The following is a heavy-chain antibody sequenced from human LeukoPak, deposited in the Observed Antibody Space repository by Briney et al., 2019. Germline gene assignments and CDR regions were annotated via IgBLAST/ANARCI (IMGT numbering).Heavy chain of an antibody. D-gene: IGHD5-12*01. Sequence: GGSLRLSCVASGFTVSSNYMSWVRQAPGKGLEWVSGINWNGGSTGYADSVKGRFTISRDNAKNSLYLQMNSLRAEDTALYYCARRDSGYDLRYFDYWGQGTLVTVSS. CDR3: ARRDSGYDLRYFDY. CDR2: INWNGGST. V-gene: IGHV3-20*04. CDR1: GFTVSSNY. J-gene: IGHJ4*02.